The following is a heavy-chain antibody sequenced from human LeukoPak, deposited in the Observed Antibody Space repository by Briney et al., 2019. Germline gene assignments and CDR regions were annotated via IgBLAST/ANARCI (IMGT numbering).Heavy chain of an antibody. CDR2: ISGSGGST. CDR1: GFTFSSYA. V-gene: IGHV3-23*01. J-gene: IGHJ4*02. CDR3: ARDPGGYYDSSGYYYGGHYFDY. Sequence: GGSLRLSCAASGFTFSSYAMSWVRQAPGKGLEWVSAISGSGGSTYYADSVKGRFTISRDNSKNTLYLQMNSLRAEDTAVYYCARDPGGYYDSSGYYYGGHYFDYWGQGTLVTVSS. D-gene: IGHD3-22*01.